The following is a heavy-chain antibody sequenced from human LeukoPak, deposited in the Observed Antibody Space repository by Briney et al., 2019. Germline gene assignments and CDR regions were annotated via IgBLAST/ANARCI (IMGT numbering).Heavy chain of an antibody. V-gene: IGHV3-7*05. Sequence: GGSLRLSCAASGFTFSSYWMSWVRQAPGKGLEWVANIKQDGSVKYYVDSVKGRFTISRDNAKNSLYLQMNSLRAEDTAVYYCARGGLYYYDSSGYVGAFDIWGQGTMVTVSS. D-gene: IGHD3-22*01. CDR1: GFTFSSYW. CDR3: ARGGLYYYDSSGYVGAFDI. J-gene: IGHJ3*02. CDR2: IKQDGSVK.